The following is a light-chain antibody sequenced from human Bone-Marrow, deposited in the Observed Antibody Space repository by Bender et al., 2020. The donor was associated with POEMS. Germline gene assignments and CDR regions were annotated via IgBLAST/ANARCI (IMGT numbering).Light chain of an antibody. CDR3: CSYAGNGNVA. V-gene: IGLV2-23*02. Sequence: QSALTQPASVSGSPGQSITISCTGTSSDVGSYNLVSWYQQHPGKAPKLMIYEVNKRPSGVSNRFSGSKSGNTASLTISGLRAEDEADYYCCSYAGNGNVAFGGGTKLTVL. CDR2: EVN. J-gene: IGLJ2*01. CDR1: SSDVGSYNL.